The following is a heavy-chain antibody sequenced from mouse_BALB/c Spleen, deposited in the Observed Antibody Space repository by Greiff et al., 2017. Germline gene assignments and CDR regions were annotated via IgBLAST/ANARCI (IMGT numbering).Heavy chain of an antibody. Sequence: EVKLMESGGGLVKPGGSLKLSCAASGFTFSDYYMYWVRQTPEKRLEWVATISDGGSYTYYPDSVKGRFTISRDNAKNNLYLQMSSLKSEDTAMYYCARDRSGSSPWFAYWGQGTLVTVSA. CDR1: GFTFSDYY. CDR3: ARDRSGSSPWFAY. CDR2: ISDGGSYT. D-gene: IGHD1-1*01. V-gene: IGHV5-4*02. J-gene: IGHJ3*01.